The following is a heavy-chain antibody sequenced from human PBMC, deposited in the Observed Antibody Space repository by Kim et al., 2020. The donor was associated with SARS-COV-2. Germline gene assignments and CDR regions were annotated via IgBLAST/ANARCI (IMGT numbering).Heavy chain of an antibody. CDR2: IYTSGST. Sequence: SETLSLTCTVSGGSISSGSYYWSWIRQPAGKGLEWIGRIYTSGSTNYNPSLKSRVTISVDTSKNQFSLKLSSVTAADTAVYYCARDEVWGSWDVWGLGTTVTVSS. J-gene: IGHJ6*02. V-gene: IGHV4-61*02. CDR1: GGSISSGSYY. CDR3: ARDEVWGSWDV. D-gene: IGHD3-16*01.